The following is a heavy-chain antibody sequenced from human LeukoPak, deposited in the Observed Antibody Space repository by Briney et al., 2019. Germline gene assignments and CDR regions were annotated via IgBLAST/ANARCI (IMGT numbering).Heavy chain of an antibody. CDR3: AREGNDYGDPNFDY. Sequence: PSETLSLTCTVSGGSISSYYWSWIRQPPGKGLEWIGYIYYSGSTNYNPSLKGRVTISVDTSKNQFSLKLSSVTAADTAVYYCAREGNDYGDPNFDYWGQGTLVTVSS. CDR2: IYYSGST. CDR1: GGSISSYY. V-gene: IGHV4-59*01. J-gene: IGHJ4*02. D-gene: IGHD4-17*01.